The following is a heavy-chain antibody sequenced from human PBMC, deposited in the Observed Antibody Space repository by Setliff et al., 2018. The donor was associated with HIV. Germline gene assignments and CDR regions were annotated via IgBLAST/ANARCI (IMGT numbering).Heavy chain of an antibody. J-gene: IGHJ3*01. CDR1: GFLVTGYN. CDR2: INPNNGGT. V-gene: IGHV1-2*06. CDR3: VRPRVFDSFDV. Sequence: ASVKVSCKALGFLVTGYNVHWVRQAPGHGPEWLGRINPNNGGTNYAQKFQGRVTMSPDTSTSTVYLELKALTSDDTAVYYCVRPRVFDSFDVWGPGTMVTVSS.